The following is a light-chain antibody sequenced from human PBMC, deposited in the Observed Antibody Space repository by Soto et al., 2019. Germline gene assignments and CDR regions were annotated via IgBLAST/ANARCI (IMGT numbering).Light chain of an antibody. V-gene: IGLV8-61*01. Sequence: QTVVTQETSFSVSPGRTVTLTCGLSSGSVSTSYYPSWYQQTPGQAPRTLIYSTNTRSSGVPDRFSGSILGNKAALTITGAQADDESDYYCVLYMGSGFWVFGGGTKLTVL. CDR3: VLYMGSGFWV. J-gene: IGLJ3*02. CDR1: SGSVSTSYY. CDR2: STN.